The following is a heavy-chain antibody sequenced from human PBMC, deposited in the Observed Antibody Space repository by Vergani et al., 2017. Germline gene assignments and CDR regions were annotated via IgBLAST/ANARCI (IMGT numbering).Heavy chain of an antibody. CDR2: ISGDGGST. CDR1: GFTFDDYA. Sequence: EVQLVESGGGVVQPGGSLRLSCAASGFTFDDYAMHWVRQAPGKGLEWVSLISGDGGSTYYADSVKGRFTSSRDNSKNSLYLQMNSLITEDTALYYCAKATVTTSLYYYYGMDFWGQGATVTVSS. J-gene: IGHJ6*02. V-gene: IGHV3-43*02. D-gene: IGHD4-17*01. CDR3: AKATVTTSLYYYYGMDF.